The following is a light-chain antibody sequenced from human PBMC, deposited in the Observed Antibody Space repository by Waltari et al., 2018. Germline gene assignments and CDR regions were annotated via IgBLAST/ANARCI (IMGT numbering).Light chain of an antibody. CDR3: QQYYSYPLT. J-gene: IGKJ4*01. CDR2: AAS. Sequence: AIRMTQSPSSLSASTGDRVTITCRASLGISSYLAWYQQKPGKAPKLLIYAASTLQSGVPARFSGSGSGTDFTLTICCLQSEDFATYYCQQYYSYPLTFGGGTKVEIK. V-gene: IGKV1-8*01. CDR1: LGISSY.